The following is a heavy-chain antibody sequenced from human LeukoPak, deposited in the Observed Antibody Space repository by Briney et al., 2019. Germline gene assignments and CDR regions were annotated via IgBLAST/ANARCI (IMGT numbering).Heavy chain of an antibody. V-gene: IGHV4-4*09. CDR3: ARSLGYCSSTSCYPQEFDY. D-gene: IGHD2-2*01. CDR2: IYTSGST. J-gene: IGHJ4*02. CDR1: GGSISSYY. Sequence: SETLSLTCTVSGGSISSYYWSWIRQPPGKGLEWIGYIYTSGSTNYNPSLKSRVTISVDTSKNQFSLKLSSVTAADTAVYYCARSLGYCSSTSCYPQEFDYWGQGTLVTVSS.